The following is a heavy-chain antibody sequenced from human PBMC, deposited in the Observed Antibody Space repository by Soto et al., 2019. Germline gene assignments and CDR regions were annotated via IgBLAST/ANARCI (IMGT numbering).Heavy chain of an antibody. Sequence: QVQLVQSGAEVKKPGSSVKDTCKASGGTFSSYAISWVRQAPGQGLEWMGGFIPIFGTANYAQNFQGRVTITADESTSTAYMELSSLSSEDTAVYYCARPYAGYYYYGMDVWGQGTTVTVSS. V-gene: IGHV1-69*01. CDR2: FIPIFGTA. J-gene: IGHJ6*02. CDR1: GGTFSSYA. CDR3: ARPYAGYYYYGMDV. D-gene: IGHD2-2*01.